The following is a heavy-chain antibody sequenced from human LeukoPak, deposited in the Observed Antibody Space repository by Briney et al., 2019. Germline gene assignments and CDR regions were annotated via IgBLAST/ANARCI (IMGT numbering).Heavy chain of an antibody. CDR1: GGSFSGYY. D-gene: IGHD3-10*01. CDR2: MNHSGST. Sequence: SETLSLTCAVYGGSFSGYYWSWIRQPPGKGLEWIGEMNHSGSTNYNPSLKSRVTTSVDTSKNQFSLKLSSVTAADTAVYYCARRRSGRGVITQFYNWFDPWGQGTLVTVSS. CDR3: ARRRSGRGVITQFYNWFDP. V-gene: IGHV4-34*01. J-gene: IGHJ5*02.